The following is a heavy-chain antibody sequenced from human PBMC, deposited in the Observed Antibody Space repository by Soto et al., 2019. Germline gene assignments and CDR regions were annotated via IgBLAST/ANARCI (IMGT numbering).Heavy chain of an antibody. Sequence: GGSLRLSCAVSGFTFSPYWMHWVRQAPGKGLEWVSNISPDGSVTVYADSVKGRFTTSRDNAKNTLSLQMNSLRADDTAIYFCVRGTSGWRGVDYWGQGTLVTVSS. V-gene: IGHV3-74*01. D-gene: IGHD6-19*01. CDR2: ISPDGSVT. J-gene: IGHJ4*02. CDR3: VRGTSGWRGVDY. CDR1: GFTFSPYW.